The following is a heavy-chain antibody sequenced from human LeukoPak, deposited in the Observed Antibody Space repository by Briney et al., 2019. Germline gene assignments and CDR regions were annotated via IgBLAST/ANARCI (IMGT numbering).Heavy chain of an antibody. V-gene: IGHV3-7*03. J-gene: IGHJ2*01. CDR1: GFTLSSYW. D-gene: IGHD2/OR15-2a*01. CDR2: IKQVGSEK. Sequence: GGSLRLSCAASGFTLSSYWMNWVRQAPGKGLERVANIKQVGSEKYYVDSVKGRFTISRDNARNSLYLQMNSLRAEDTALYFCAKAKNNCYFDLWGRGTLVTVSS. CDR3: AKAKNNCYFDL.